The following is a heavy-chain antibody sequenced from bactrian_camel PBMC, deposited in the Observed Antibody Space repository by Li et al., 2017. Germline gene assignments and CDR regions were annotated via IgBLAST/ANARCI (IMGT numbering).Heavy chain of an antibody. D-gene: IGHD5*01. CDR3: EKGSL. CDR1: AYTLRPYC. Sequence: HVQLVESGGGAVQAGGSLRLSCEAYAYTLRPYCMVWFRQSPGKEREGVAAINASGGGTAYRNSVKGRFVISRDNANNIVYLHLTHLKIEDTAMYYCEKGSLRGQGTQVTV. CDR2: INASGGGT. V-gene: IGHV3S1*01. J-gene: IGHJ4*01.